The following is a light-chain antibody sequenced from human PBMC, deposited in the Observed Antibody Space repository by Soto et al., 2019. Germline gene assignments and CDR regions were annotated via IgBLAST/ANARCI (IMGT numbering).Light chain of an antibody. CDR2: AAS. CDR3: QQRSNWPIT. CDR1: QSVSSSY. J-gene: IGKJ5*01. V-gene: IGKV3D-20*02. Sequence: EIVMTQSPATLSVSPGERATLSCRASQSVSSSYLVWHQQKPGQAPRLLIYAASRRATGIPARFSGSGSGTDFTLTISSLEPEDFAVYYCQQRSNWPITFGQGTRLEI.